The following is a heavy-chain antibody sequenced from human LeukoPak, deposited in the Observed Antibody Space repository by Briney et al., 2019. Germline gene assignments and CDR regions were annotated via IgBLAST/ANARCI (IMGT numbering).Heavy chain of an antibody. CDR2: IIPIFGTA. V-gene: IGHV1-69*13. J-gene: IGHJ6*04. Sequence: ASVKVSCKASGGTFSSYAISWVRQAPGQRLEWMGGIIPIFGTANYAQKFQGRVTITADESTSTAYMELSSLRSEDTAVYYCARESREWPGGCGSTSCQSYYYYGMDVWGKGTTVTVSS. CDR3: ARESREWPGGCGSTSCQSYYYYGMDV. CDR1: GGTFSSYA. D-gene: IGHD2-2*01.